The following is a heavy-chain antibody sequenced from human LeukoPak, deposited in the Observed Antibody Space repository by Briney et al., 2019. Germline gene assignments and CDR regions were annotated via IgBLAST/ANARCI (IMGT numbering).Heavy chain of an antibody. V-gene: IGHV4-59*01. J-gene: IGHJ4*02. D-gene: IGHD3-10*01. CDR3: ARHTGTMVRGVTPYYFDY. Sequence: PSETLSLTCTVSGGSISSYYWSWIRQPPGKGLEWIGYIYYSGSTNYNPSLKSRVTISVDTSKNQFSLKLSSVTAADTAVYYCARHTGTMVRGVTPYYFDYWGQGTLVTVSS. CDR2: IYYSGST. CDR1: GGSISSYY.